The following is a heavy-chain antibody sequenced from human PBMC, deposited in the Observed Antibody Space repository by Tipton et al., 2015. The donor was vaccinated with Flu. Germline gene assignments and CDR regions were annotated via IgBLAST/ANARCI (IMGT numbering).Heavy chain of an antibody. V-gene: IGHV4-39*07. J-gene: IGHJ4*02. CDR1: GGSISSSNYY. D-gene: IGHD3-3*01. Sequence: LRLSCTVSGGSISSSNYYWGWIRQPPGKGLEWIGSKYSSGTTYYNPSLKSRVTISGDTSKNQFSLNLTSVTAADTAVFYCARAFGVVPFFDNWGQGTLVTVSS. CDR3: ARAFGVVPFFDN. CDR2: KYSSGTT.